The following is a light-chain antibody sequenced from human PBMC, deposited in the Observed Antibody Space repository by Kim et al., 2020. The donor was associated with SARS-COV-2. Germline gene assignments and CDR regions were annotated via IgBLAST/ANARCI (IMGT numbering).Light chain of an antibody. CDR3: QAWDSSTAV. CDR1: KLGDKY. V-gene: IGLV3-1*01. CDR2: QDS. J-gene: IGLJ3*02. Sequence: SVSPGQTASITCSGDKLGDKYACWYQQKPGQSPVLVIYQDSKRPSGIPERLSGSNSGNTATLTISGTQAMYEADYYCQAWDSSTAVFGGGTKLTVL.